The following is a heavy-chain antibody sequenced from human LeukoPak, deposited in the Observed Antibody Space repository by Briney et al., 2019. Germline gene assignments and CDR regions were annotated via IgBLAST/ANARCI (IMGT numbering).Heavy chain of an antibody. CDR3: ARESSGTGSPFDY. CDR2: IKQDGSEK. J-gene: IGHJ4*02. V-gene: IGHV3-7*01. CDR1: GFTYSSYW. D-gene: IGHD6-13*01. Sequence: GGSLRLSCAASGFTYSSYWMSWVRQAPGKGLEWVANIKQDGSEKYYVDSVKGRFTISRDNAKNSLYLQMNSLRAEDTAVYYCARESSGTGSPFDYWGQGTLVTVSS.